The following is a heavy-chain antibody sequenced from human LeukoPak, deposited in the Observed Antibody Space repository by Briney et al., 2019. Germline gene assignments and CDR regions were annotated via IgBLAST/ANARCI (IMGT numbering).Heavy chain of an antibody. Sequence: GGSLRLSCAASGFTFSRYAMSWVRQAPGKGLEWVSVISGSGGSTYYADSVKGRFTISRDNSKNTLYLQMNRLRAEDTAVYYCASHYDSSGYSYLDYWGQGTLVTVSS. D-gene: IGHD3-22*01. CDR1: GFTFSRYA. CDR2: ISGSGGST. CDR3: ASHYDSSGYSYLDY. V-gene: IGHV3-23*01. J-gene: IGHJ4*02.